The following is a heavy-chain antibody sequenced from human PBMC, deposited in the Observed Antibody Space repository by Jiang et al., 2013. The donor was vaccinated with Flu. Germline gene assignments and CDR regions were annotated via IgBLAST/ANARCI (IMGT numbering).Heavy chain of an antibody. D-gene: IGHD3-22*01. Sequence: GSGLVKPSETLSLTCTVSGGSISSYYWSWIRQPPGKGLEWIGYIYYSGSTNYNPSLKSRVTISVDTSKNQFSLKLSSVTAADTAVYYCARQNSSGYYYQENNWFDPWGQGTLVTVSS. V-gene: IGHV4-59*08. CDR3: ARQNSSGYYYQENNWFDP. CDR2: IYYSGST. CDR1: GGSISSYY. J-gene: IGHJ5*02.